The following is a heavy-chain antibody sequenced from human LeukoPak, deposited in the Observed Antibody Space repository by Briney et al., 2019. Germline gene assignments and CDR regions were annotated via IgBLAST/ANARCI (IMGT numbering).Heavy chain of an antibody. Sequence: GGSLRLSCAASGFTFDDYAMHWVRQAPGKGLEWVSGISWNSGSIGYADSVKGRFTISRDNAKNSLYLQMNSLRAEDTAVYYCARDMTTVTTLPDAFDIWGQGTMVTVSS. CDR2: ISWNSGSI. J-gene: IGHJ3*02. V-gene: IGHV3-9*01. CDR1: GFTFDDYA. D-gene: IGHD4-17*01. CDR3: ARDMTTVTTLPDAFDI.